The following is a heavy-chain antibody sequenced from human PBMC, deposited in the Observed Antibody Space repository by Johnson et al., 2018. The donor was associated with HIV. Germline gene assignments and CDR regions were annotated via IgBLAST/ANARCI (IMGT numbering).Heavy chain of an antibody. CDR2: ISYDGSNK. CDR1: GFTFSSYA. CDR3: ARGLAADAFDI. D-gene: IGHD6-13*01. J-gene: IGHJ3*02. V-gene: IGHV3-30-3*01. Sequence: QEQLVESGGGVVQPGRSLRLSCAASGFTFSSYAMHWVRQAPGKGLEWVAVISYDGSNKYYADSVKGRFTISRDNSKNTLYLQMNSLRAEDTAVYYCARGLAADAFDIWGQGTMVTVSS.